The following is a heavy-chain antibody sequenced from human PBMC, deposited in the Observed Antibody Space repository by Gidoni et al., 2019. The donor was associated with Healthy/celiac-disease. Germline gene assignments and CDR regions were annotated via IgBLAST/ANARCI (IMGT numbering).Heavy chain of an antibody. V-gene: IGHV1-69*06. CDR2: IIPIFGTA. D-gene: IGHD2-15*01. CDR1: GGTLSSYA. Sequence: QVQLVQSGAEVKKPGSSVKVSCKASGGTLSSYAISWVRQAPGQGLEWMGGIIPIFGTANYAQKFQGRVTITADKSTSTAYMELSSLRSEDTAVYYCARGADVVVVAASYYYGMDVWGQGTTVTVSS. J-gene: IGHJ6*02. CDR3: ARGADVVVVAASYYYGMDV.